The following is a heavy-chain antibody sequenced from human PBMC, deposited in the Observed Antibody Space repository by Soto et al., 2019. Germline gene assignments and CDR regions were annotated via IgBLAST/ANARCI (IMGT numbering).Heavy chain of an antibody. CDR1: GGTFSSYA. V-gene: IGHV1-69*01. D-gene: IGHD6-13*01. J-gene: IGHJ6*02. CDR3: ASAPDSSSWPYYYGMDV. Sequence: QVQLVQSGAEVKKPGSSVKVSCKASGGTFSSYAISWVRQAPGQGLEWMGGIIPIFGTANYAQKFQGRVTITADESTSTAYMELSSLRSEDTDVYYCASAPDSSSWPYYYGMDVWGHGTTVTVSS. CDR2: IIPIFGTA.